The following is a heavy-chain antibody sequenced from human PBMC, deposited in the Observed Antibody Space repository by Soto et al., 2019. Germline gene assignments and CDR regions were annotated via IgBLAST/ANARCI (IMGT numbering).Heavy chain of an antibody. CDR1: GESLSTYF. CDR2: VNYSGGRT. D-gene: IGHD4-4*01. Sequence: QVQLQQWGAGLLKPSETLSLTCAAYGESLSTYFWSWIRQPPGKGLEWIGEVNYSGGRTIYNPSLRRRVTISVSTSRDQFSLQLRSVTAADTAVYYCASGRHYTWTFGAQGTLVTVSS. CDR3: ASGRHYTWTF. J-gene: IGHJ4*02. V-gene: IGHV4-34*01.